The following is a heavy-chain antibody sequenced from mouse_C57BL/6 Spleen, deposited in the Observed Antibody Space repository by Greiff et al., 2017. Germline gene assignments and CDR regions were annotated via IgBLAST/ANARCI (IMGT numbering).Heavy chain of an antibody. CDR1: GFTFRDYG. CDR3: ANRVGNYLDY. V-gene: IGHV5-17*01. D-gene: IGHD1-1*02. J-gene: IGHJ2*01. CDR2: ISSGSSTI. Sequence: EVKLMESGGGLVQPGGSLKLSCAASGFTFRDYGMHWVRQAPEKGLEWVAYISSGSSTIYYADTVKGRFTLSRDNAKHTLFLQMTSLRSEDTYMYYCANRVGNYLDYWGQGTTLTVSS.